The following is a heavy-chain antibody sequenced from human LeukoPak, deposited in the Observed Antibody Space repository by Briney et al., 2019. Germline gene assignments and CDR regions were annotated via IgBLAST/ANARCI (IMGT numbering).Heavy chain of an antibody. V-gene: IGHV3-53*01. CDR3: ARVNVDIVATTTYYFDY. CDR1: GFTVSSNY. CDR2: IYSGGST. J-gene: IGHJ4*02. Sequence: GGSLRLSCAASGFTVSSNYMSWVRQAPGKGLEWVSVIYSGGSTYYADSVKGRFTISRDNSKNTLYLQMNSLRAEDTAVYYCARVNVDIVATTTYYFDYWGQGTLVTVSS. D-gene: IGHD5-12*01.